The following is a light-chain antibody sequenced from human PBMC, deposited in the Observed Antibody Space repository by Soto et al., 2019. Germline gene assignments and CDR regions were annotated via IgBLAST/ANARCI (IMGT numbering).Light chain of an antibody. V-gene: IGKV3D-20*02. CDR3: HQRQSWPRT. Sequence: FPLPLSASRDRSGNSSCRASQSVSSSYLAWYQQKPGQAPRLLIYGASSRATGIPARFSASGTGTDFTLTISDVQPEDFAVYYCHQRQSWPRTLGEGTKVDI. J-gene: IGKJ1*01. CDR1: QSVSSSY. CDR2: GAS.